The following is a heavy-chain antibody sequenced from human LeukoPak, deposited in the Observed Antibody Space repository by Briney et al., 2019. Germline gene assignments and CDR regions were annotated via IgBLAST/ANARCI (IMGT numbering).Heavy chain of an antibody. CDR3: ARDYSGYLNAYDY. V-gene: IGHV3-48*01. Sequence: GRSLRLSCAASGFTFSSYVMHWVRQAPGKGLEWVSYISSSGSTIYYADSVKGRFTISRDNSKNTLYLQMNSLRAEDTAVYYCARDYSGYLNAYDYWGQGTLVIVSS. CDR1: GFTFSSYV. CDR2: ISSSGSTI. J-gene: IGHJ4*02. D-gene: IGHD3-22*01.